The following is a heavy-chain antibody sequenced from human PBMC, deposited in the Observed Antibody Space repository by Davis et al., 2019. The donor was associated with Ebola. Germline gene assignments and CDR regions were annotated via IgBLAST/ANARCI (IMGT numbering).Heavy chain of an antibody. V-gene: IGHV3-30*03. J-gene: IGHJ6*03. CDR1: GFTFSSYS. D-gene: IGHD6-13*01. CDR2: ISYDGSNK. CDR3: ASSRQQLTIRNSLVYYYYMDV. Sequence: PGGSLRLSCAASGFTFSSYSMNWVRQAPGKGLEWVAVISYDGSNKYYADSVKGRFTISRDNAKNSLYLQMNSLRAEDTAVYYCASSRQQLTIRNSLVYYYYMDVWGKGTTVTVSS.